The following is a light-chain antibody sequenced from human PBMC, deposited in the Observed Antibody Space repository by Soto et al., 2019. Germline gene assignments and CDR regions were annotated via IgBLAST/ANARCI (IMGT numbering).Light chain of an antibody. V-gene: IGKV4-1*01. CDR2: WAS. J-gene: IGKJ1*01. CDR3: QQYYSTPQT. Sequence: DIVMTQSPDSLAVSLGERATINCKSSQSVLSSSNNKNSIAWYQQKPGQPPKLLIYWASTRESGVPDRFSGSGSGTDFTLTISSLQAEDVAVYYCQQYYSTPQTFGQGTKVDI. CDR1: QSVLSSSNNKNS.